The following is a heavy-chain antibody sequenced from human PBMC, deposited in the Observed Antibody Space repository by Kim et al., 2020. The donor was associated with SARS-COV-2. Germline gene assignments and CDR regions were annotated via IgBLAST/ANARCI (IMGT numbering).Heavy chain of an antibody. J-gene: IGHJ5*02. CDR3: AKDHASSGCPAIGS. V-gene: IGHV3-23*01. CDR2: MSNRGNP. CDR1: GFTVSAYD. Sequence: GGSLRLSCAASGFTVSAYDMNWVRQAPRGGLEWVAAMSNRGNPYYGNSATGRFTISIDSSKDMVFLQMEGLQTEDTASYYCAKDHASSGCPAIGSWGQGT. D-gene: IGHD6-19*01.